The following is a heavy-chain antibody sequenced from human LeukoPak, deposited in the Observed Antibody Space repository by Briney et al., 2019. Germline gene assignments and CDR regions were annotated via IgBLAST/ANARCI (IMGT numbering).Heavy chain of an antibody. Sequence: GASVKVSCKASGYSFTNFDINWVRQATGQGLEWMGWMNPNSGNKGYAQKFQGRVTMTMNTSITTAYMELSSLRSEDTAVYYCATSGRSTVTTSPFDYWGQGTLVTVSS. CDR2: MNPNSGNK. CDR3: ATSGRSTVTTSPFDY. CDR1: GYSFTNFD. J-gene: IGHJ4*02. D-gene: IGHD4-17*01. V-gene: IGHV1-8*01.